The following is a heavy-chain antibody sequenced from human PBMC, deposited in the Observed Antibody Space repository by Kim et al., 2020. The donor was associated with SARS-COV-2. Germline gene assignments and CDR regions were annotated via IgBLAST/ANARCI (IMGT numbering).Heavy chain of an antibody. V-gene: IGHV3-30*18. CDR1: GVTFRSYS. Sequence: WGSLRLSCAASGVTFRSYSRPWVRQAPGKRLEWMAAILDYGRNKYYADSVKGRFTSSRDNSNPTLSLPMTGLTAEATAVCWFANDFTGRGYDSVGGWDI. D-gene: IGHD5-12*01. CDR3: ANDFTGRGYDSVGGWDI. J-gene: IGHJ3*02. CDR2: ILDYGRNK.